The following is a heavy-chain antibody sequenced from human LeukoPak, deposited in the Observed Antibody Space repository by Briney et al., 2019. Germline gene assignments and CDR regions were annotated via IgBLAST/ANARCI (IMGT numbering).Heavy chain of an antibody. CDR1: GYSFTSFW. J-gene: IGHJ5*02. V-gene: IGHV5-51*01. CDR2: IYPDDSDT. D-gene: IGHD3-10*01. CDR3: ARGGYNGSGRGWFDH. Sequence: HGESLNISGKGSGYSFTSFWIGWVRQMPGKGLEWMGIIYPDDSDTRYSPSLQGQVTISVDKSISTAYLQWSSLRASDTAMYYCARGGYNGSGRGWFDHWGQGTLVTVSS.